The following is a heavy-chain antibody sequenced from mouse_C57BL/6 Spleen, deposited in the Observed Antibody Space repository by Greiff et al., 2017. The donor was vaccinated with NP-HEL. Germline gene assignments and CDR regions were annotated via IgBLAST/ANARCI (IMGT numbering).Heavy chain of an antibody. V-gene: IGHV7-3*01. CDR1: GFTFTDYY. Sequence: EVNLVESGGGLVQPGGSLSLSCAASGFTFTDYYMSWVRQPPGKALEWLGFIRNKANGYTTEYSASVKGRFTISRDNSQSILYLQMNALRAEDSATYYCARFYYGNAMDYWGQGTSVTVSS. D-gene: IGHD2-1*01. CDR3: ARFYYGNAMDY. CDR2: IRNKANGYTT. J-gene: IGHJ4*01.